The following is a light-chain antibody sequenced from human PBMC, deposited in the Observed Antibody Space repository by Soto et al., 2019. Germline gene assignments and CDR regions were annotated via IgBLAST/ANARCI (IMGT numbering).Light chain of an antibody. CDR3: SSYRGNSLFWV. J-gene: IGLJ3*02. CDR1: SSDVGGYNY. V-gene: IGLV2-14*01. CDR2: EVS. Sequence: QSALTQPASVSGSPGQSITISCTGTSSDVGGYNYVSWYQQHPGKAPKFMIYEVSNRPSGVSNRFSGSKSGNTASLTISGLQAEDEADYYCSSYRGNSLFWVFGGGTKVTV.